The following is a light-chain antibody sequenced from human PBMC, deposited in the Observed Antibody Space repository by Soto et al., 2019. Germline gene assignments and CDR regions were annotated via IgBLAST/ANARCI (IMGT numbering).Light chain of an antibody. J-gene: IGKJ2*01. CDR2: GAS. V-gene: IGKV3-20*01. CDR1: ESVSSSY. CDR3: HQYGSSQYT. Sequence: EIVLTQSPGTLSLSPGERATLSCRASESVSSSYLAWYQQKPGQAPRLLIYGASSRATGIPDRFSGSGSGIDFTLSISRLEPEDFAVYYCHQYGSSQYTFGQGTKLEIK.